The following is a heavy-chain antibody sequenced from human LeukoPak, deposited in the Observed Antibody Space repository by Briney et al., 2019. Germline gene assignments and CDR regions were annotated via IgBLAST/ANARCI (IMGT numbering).Heavy chain of an antibody. V-gene: IGHV3-30*03. CDR3: ARGYYYDSSGYYYVRPPEY. Sequence: GGSLRLSCAASGFTFNSFGMHWVRQAPGKGLEWVAVISYDGSNKYFADSVKGRFTISRDNSKNTLYLQMNSLRAEDTAVYYCARGYYYDSSGYYYVRPPEYWGQGTLVTVSS. D-gene: IGHD3-22*01. CDR1: GFTFNSFG. J-gene: IGHJ4*02. CDR2: ISYDGSNK.